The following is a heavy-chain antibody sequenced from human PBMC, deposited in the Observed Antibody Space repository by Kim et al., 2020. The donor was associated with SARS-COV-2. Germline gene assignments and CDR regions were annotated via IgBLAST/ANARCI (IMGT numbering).Heavy chain of an antibody. CDR1: GGTFSSYA. D-gene: IGHD3-10*01. J-gene: IGHJ4*02. CDR2: IIPIFGTA. Sequence: SVKVSCKASGGTFSSYAISWVRQAPGQGLEWMGGIIPIFGTANYAQKFQGRVTITADESTSTAYMELSSLRSEDTAVYYCASIMVRGVSSDIDYWGQGTLVTVSS. V-gene: IGHV1-69*13. CDR3: ASIMVRGVSSDIDY.